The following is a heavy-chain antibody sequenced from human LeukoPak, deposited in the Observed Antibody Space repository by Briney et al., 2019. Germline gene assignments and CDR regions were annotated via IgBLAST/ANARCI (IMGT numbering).Heavy chain of an antibody. CDR2: IIPIFGTA. CDR3: AGSTATRLAEYFQH. Sequence: GASVKVSCKASGGTFSSYAISWVRQAPGQGLEWMGGIIPIFGTANYAQKFQGRVTITAEESTSTAYMELSSLRSEDTAVYYCAGSTATRLAEYFQHWGQGTLVTVSS. D-gene: IGHD4-17*01. CDR1: GGTFSSYA. J-gene: IGHJ1*01. V-gene: IGHV1-69*13.